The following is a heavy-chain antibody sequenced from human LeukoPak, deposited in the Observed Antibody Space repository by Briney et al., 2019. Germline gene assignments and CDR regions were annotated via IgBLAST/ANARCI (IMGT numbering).Heavy chain of an antibody. CDR2: IIPIFGTA. V-gene: IGHV1-69*13. CDR3: ALGYGSGSYYQDYYYGMDV. CDR1: GGTFSSYA. J-gene: IGHJ6*02. D-gene: IGHD3-10*01. Sequence: SVKVSCKASGGTFSSYAISWVRQAPGQGLEWMGGIIPIFGTANYAQKFQGRVTITADESTSTAYMELSSLRSEDTAVYYCALGYGSGSYYQDYYYGMDVWGQGTTVTVSS.